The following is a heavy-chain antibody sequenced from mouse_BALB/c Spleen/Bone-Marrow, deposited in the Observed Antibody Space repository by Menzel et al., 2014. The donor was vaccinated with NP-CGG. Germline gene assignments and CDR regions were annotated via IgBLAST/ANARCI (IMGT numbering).Heavy chain of an antibody. CDR3: AKGVVSDY. CDR1: GYTFTAYK. Sequence: EVQLQQSGPELVKPGASVKVSCKASGYTFTAYKMYWMKQSHGKSLEWIGYIDPYYGDATYNQKFKGKATLTVDKSSSTAYLHLNSVTSEDSAVYYCAKGVVSDYWGQGTTLTVSS. J-gene: IGHJ2*01. CDR2: IDPYYGDA. D-gene: IGHD1-1*01. V-gene: IGHV1S135*01.